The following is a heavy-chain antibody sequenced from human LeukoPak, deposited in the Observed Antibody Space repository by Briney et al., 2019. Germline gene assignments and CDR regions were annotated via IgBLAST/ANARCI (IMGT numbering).Heavy chain of an antibody. Sequence: GGSLRLSCAASRFTFSNYWMAWVRQAPGKGLEWVANIKQDGSDKNYVGSVKGRFTISRDNSKKTVYLQMNSLRAEDTAVYHCAKDFEMYSGSYYPDYWGQGTLVTVSS. CDR3: AKDFEMYSGSYYPDY. CDR2: IKQDGSDK. D-gene: IGHD1-26*01. V-gene: IGHV3-7*01. CDR1: RFTFSNYW. J-gene: IGHJ4*02.